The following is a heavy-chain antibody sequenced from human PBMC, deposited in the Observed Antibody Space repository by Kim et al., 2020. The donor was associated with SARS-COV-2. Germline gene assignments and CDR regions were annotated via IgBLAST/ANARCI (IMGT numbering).Heavy chain of an antibody. J-gene: IGHJ4*02. CDR2: IYYSGST. V-gene: IGHV4-39*01. Sequence: SETLSLTCTVSGGSISSSSYYWGWIRQPPGKGLEWIGSIYYSGSTYYNPSLKSRVTISVDTSKNQFSLKLSSVTAADTAVYYCARWGTGALRAFGYWGQGTLVTVSS. CDR3: ARWGTGALRAFGY. D-gene: IGHD3-10*01. CDR1: GGSISSSSYY.